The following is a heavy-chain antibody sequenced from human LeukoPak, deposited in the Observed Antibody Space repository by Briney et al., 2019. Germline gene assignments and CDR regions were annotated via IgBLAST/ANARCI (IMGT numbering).Heavy chain of an antibody. Sequence: GGSHRLSCAVSGFSFSDAWMSWVRQTPGKGLEWVGRIESKTDGGTTDYAALVKGRFTISRDDSTNTLYLQMNSLKSGDTAVYYCTTYGSGRKFDYWGQGVLVTVSS. CDR1: GFSFSDAW. D-gene: IGHD3-10*01. CDR2: IESKTDGGTT. CDR3: TTYGSGRKFDY. J-gene: IGHJ4*02. V-gene: IGHV3-15*04.